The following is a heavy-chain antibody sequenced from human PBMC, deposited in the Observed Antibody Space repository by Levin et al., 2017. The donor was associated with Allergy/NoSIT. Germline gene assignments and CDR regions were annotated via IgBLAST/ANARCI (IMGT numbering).Heavy chain of an antibody. V-gene: IGHV3-23*01. CDR1: GFIFNNYA. J-gene: IGHJ3*02. D-gene: IGHD2/OR15-2a*01. CDR3: ARELRATLDDAFDI. Sequence: LSLTCAASGFIFNNYAMSWVRQAPGKGLEWVSAISGRVGSIYYADSVKGRFTIFRETSKNTLYLQMNSLRAEDTAVYYCARELRATLDDAFDIWGQGTMVTVSS. CDR2: ISGRVGSI.